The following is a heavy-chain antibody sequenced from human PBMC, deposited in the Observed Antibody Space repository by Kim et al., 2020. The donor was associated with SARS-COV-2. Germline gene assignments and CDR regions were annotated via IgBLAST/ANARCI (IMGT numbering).Heavy chain of an antibody. CDR2: IYYSGST. CDR1: GGSISSSSYY. Sequence: SENLSLTCTVSGGSISSSSYYWGWIRQPPGKGLEWIGSIYYSGSTYYNPSLKSRVTISVDTSKNQFSLKLSSVTAADTAVYYCASPGVANTFDYWGQGTLVTVSS. CDR3: ASPGVANTFDY. V-gene: IGHV4-39*01. J-gene: IGHJ4*02. D-gene: IGHD5-12*01.